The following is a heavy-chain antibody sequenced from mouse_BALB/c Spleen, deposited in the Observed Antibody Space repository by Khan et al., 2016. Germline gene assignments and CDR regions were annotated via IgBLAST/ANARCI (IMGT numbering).Heavy chain of an antibody. V-gene: IGHV5-12-1*01. CDR1: GFAFSSYD. CDR3: ASGYDYCDY. Sequence: EVELVESGGGLVKPGGSLKLSCAASGFAFSSYDMSWVRQTPEKRLEWVAYISSGGGSTFYPDTVKGRFTISRDTAKNTLYLQMSSLKSEDTAMYYCASGYDYCDYWGQGTTLTVSS. CDR2: ISSGGGST. J-gene: IGHJ2*01. D-gene: IGHD2-14*01.